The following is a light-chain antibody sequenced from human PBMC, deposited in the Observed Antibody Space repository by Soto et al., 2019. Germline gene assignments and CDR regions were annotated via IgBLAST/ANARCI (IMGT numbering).Light chain of an antibody. CDR2: WAS. Sequence: DIVMTQSPDSMAVSLGERAAINFKSSQSVLYSSNNKNYLAWYQQKTGQPPKXXIYWASTRESGVPDRFSGSGYGTDVNLTISSLQAEDVAVYYCQQYYNTPLTFGGGTKVDIK. CDR3: QQYYNTPLT. V-gene: IGKV4-1*01. J-gene: IGKJ4*01. CDR1: QSVLYSSNNKNY.